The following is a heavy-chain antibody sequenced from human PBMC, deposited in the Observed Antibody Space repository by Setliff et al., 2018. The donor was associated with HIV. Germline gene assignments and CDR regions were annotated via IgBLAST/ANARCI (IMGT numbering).Heavy chain of an antibody. Sequence: SETLSLTCTVSGDSISNYYWSWVRQPPGKGLEWIGYIYTTGSTNYNPSLKSRVTMSVDTSKNQFSLKLSSVTAADTAVYYCARDSVVVITLDAFDIWGQGTMVTVSS. V-gene: IGHV4-4*09. CDR3: ARDSVVVITLDAFDI. D-gene: IGHD3-22*01. CDR1: GDSISNYY. J-gene: IGHJ3*02. CDR2: IYTTGST.